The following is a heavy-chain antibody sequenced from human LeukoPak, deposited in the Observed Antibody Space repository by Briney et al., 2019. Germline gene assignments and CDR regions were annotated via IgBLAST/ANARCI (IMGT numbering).Heavy chain of an antibody. D-gene: IGHD1-26*01. Sequence: PGGSLRLSCAASGLTVSSNDISGVRQAPGKGLEWVSVIYSGGSTYYADSVKGRFTISRDNSKNTVYLKMNSLRAEDTAVYYCFAGDGRAFHIWGQGTMVTVSS. V-gene: IGHV3-53*01. J-gene: IGHJ3*02. CDR1: GLTVSSND. CDR2: IYSGGST. CDR3: FAGDGRAFHI.